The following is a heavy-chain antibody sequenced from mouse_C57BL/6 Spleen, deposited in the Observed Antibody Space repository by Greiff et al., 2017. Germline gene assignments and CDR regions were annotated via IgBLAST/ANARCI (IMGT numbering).Heavy chain of an antibody. Sequence: VQLQQSGAELVKPGASVKISCKASGYTFTGYSMNWVKQRPGQGLEWIGRINPADGGTKYNEKFKGKATLTVDKSSSPAYMQLSSLTSEDSAVYYCASGWYGAYWGQGTMLTVS. J-gene: IGHJ3*01. V-gene: IGHV1-77*01. CDR3: ASGWYGAY. D-gene: IGHD2-14*01. CDR2: INPADGGT. CDR1: GYTFTGYS.